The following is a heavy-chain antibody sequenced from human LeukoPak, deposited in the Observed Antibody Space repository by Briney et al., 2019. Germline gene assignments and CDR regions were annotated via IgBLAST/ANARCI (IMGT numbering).Heavy chain of an antibody. J-gene: IGHJ4*02. D-gene: IGHD2-15*01. CDR1: GYSISSGYY. Sequence: PSETLSLTCTVSGYSISSGYYWGWIRQPPGKGLEWIGSIYHSGSTYYNPSLKSRVTISVDTSKNQFSLKLSSVTAADTAVYYCARDTLKPMYRAAHFDYWGQGTLVTVSS. CDR2: IYHSGST. V-gene: IGHV4-38-2*02. CDR3: ARDTLKPMYRAAHFDY.